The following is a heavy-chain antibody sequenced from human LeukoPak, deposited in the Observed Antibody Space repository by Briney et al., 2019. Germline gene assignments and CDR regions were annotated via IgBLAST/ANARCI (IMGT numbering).Heavy chain of an antibody. J-gene: IGHJ6*03. CDR3: ARRFGCSSTSCYAIGYYYYMDV. D-gene: IGHD2-2*01. CDR1: GGSFSGYY. Sequence: SETLSLTRAVYGGSFSGYYWSWIRQPPGKGLEWIGEINHSGSTNYNPSLKSQVTISVDTSKNQFSLKLSSVTAADTAVYYCARRFGCSSTSCYAIGYYYYMDVWGKGTTVTVSS. V-gene: IGHV4-34*01. CDR2: INHSGST.